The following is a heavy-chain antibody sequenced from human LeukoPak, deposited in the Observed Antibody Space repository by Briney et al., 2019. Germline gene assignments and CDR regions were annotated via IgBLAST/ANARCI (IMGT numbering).Heavy chain of an antibody. V-gene: IGHV3-53*01. J-gene: IGHJ6*03. CDR1: GFTVSSNC. Sequence: PGGSLRLSCAASGFTVSSNCMSWVRQAPGKGLEWVSVIYSGGSTYYADSVKGRFTISRDNSKNTLYLQMNSLRAEDTAVYYCAKSPNSGSYYYYYYMDVWGKGTTVTISS. CDR3: AKSPNSGSYYYYYYMDV. D-gene: IGHD3-10*01. CDR2: IYSGGST.